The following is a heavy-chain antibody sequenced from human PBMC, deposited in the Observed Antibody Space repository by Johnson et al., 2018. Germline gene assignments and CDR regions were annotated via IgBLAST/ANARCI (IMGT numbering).Heavy chain of an antibody. J-gene: IGHJ6*02. V-gene: IGHV1-69*12. CDR3: ARGCTRCHIPSRCYYGLDF. D-gene: IGHD2-2*01. CDR1: GGTFSSYA. CDR2: IIPLFGTA. Sequence: QVQLVQSGAEVNKPGSSVKVSSKASGGTFSSYAISWVRQAPGQGLEWMGGIIPLFGTANYAQTFQGRVTITADEYTSRAYMELSSPRAEATAVYYCARGCTRCHIPSRCYYGLDFWGQGTTVTVSS.